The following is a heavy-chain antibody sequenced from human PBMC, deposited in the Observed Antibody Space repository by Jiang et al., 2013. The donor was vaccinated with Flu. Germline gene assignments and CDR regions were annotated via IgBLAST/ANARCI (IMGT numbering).Heavy chain of an antibody. V-gene: IGHV4-59*01. CDR3: ARGLGIAVAGKDGLIDY. J-gene: IGHJ4*02. D-gene: IGHD6-19*01. CDR1: GGSISSYY. CDR2: IYYSGST. Sequence: KPSETLSLTCTVSGGSISSYYWSWIRQPPGKGLEWIGYIYYSGSTNYNPSLKSRVTISVDTSKNQSSLKLSSVTAADTAVYYCARGLGIAVAGKDGLIDYWGQGTLVTVSS.